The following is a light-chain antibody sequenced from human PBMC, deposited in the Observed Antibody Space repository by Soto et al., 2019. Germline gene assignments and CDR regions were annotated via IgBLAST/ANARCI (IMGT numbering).Light chain of an antibody. CDR2: GAS. Sequence: ETVMTQSPATLSVSPGERATLSCRASQSVYSNLAWYQQKLGQAPRVLIYGASTRATGIPDRFSGSGSGTEFILTISSLQSEDFAVYYCQEYNTWPWTFGQGTKVEIK. CDR1: QSVYSN. CDR3: QEYNTWPWT. V-gene: IGKV3-15*01. J-gene: IGKJ1*01.